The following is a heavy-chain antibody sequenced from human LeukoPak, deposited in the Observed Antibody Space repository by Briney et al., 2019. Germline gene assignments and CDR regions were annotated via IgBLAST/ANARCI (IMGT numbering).Heavy chain of an antibody. J-gene: IGHJ4*02. V-gene: IGHV4-59*01. CDR1: GGSISSYY. CDR3: ARGSMVYYFDY. CDR2: IYYSGST. Sequence: PSETLSLTCTVSGGSISSYYWSWIRQPPGKGLEWIGYIYYSGSTNYNPSLKSRVTISVDTSKNQFSLKLSSVTAADTAVYYCARGSMVYYFDYWGRGTLVTVSS. D-gene: IGHD2-8*01.